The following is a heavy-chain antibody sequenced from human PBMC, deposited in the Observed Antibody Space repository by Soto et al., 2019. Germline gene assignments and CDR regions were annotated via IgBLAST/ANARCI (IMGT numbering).Heavy chain of an antibody. CDR1: GLTFSNYA. Sequence: EVQVLESGGGLVQPGGSLRLSCAASGLTFSNYAMYWVRQAPGKGLEWVSAISVGGDSTYYAVSVKGRFTISRDNSKNTLYLHMNSLSAEDTAVYYCAKAERLRGWFDPWGQGTLVTVSS. J-gene: IGHJ5*02. V-gene: IGHV3-23*01. CDR3: AKAERLRGWFDP. D-gene: IGHD3-3*01. CDR2: ISVGGDST.